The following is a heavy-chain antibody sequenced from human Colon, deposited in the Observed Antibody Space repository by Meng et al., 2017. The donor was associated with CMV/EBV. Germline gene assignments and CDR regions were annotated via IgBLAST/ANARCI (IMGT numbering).Heavy chain of an antibody. Sequence: SETLSLTCTVSGGSINTNRYYWAWIRQSPGKGLEWIGTIYSGGTSSYNPSLKSRVTISVDTSKNEFSLKMKSATATDTAVYFCAGGSLPVTLGDAFGIWGQGTMVTVSS. V-gene: IGHV4-39*02. CDR2: IYSGGTS. CDR1: GGSINTNRYY. CDR3: AGGSLPVTLGDAFGI. D-gene: IGHD2-2*01. J-gene: IGHJ3*02.